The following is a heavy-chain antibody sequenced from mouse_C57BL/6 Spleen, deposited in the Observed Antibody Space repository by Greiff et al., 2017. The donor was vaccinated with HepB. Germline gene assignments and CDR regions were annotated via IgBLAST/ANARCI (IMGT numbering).Heavy chain of an antibody. CDR1: GYTFTDYN. CDR3: ARESDYYGSSPWFAY. J-gene: IGHJ3*01. D-gene: IGHD1-1*01. V-gene: IGHV1-18*01. CDR2: INPNNGGT. Sequence: DVKLVESGPELVKPGASVKIPCKASGYTFTDYNMDWVKQSHGKSLEWIGDINPNNGGTIYNQKFKGKATLTVDKSSSTAYMELRSLTSEDTAVYYCARESDYYGSSPWFAYWGQGTLVTVSA.